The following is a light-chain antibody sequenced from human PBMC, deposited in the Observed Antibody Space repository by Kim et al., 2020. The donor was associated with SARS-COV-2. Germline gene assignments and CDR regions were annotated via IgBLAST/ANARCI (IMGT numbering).Light chain of an antibody. CDR3: QQYGRSPLT. J-gene: IGKJ1*01. CDR2: SAS. CDR1: QSVSSSS. V-gene: IGKV3-20*01. Sequence: PPGERATLSCRDSQSVSSSSLAWYQQKPGQAPRLLIYSASNRATDIPDRFSGSGSGTDFTLTISRLEPEDFAMYFCQQYGRSPLTFGHGTKVDIK.